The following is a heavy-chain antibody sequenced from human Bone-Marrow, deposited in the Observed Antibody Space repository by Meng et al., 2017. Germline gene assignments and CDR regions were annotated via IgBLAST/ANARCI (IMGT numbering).Heavy chain of an antibody. CDR3: VRSHSGFLDY. CDR1: GDSVSSNSAA. V-gene: IGHV6-1*01. Sequence: QVQLQQSGSGLVKTSQTLSPTCSISGDSVSSNSAAWNWIRQSPSRGLEWLGKTYYRSKWSNDYAVSVRSRITINPDTSKNQFSLQLNSVTPEDTAVYYCVRSHSGFLDYWGQGTLVTVSS. D-gene: IGHD3-10*01. CDR2: TYYRSKWSN. J-gene: IGHJ4*02.